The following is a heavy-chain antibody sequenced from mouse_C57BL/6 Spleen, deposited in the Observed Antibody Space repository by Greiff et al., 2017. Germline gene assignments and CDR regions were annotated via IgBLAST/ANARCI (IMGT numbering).Heavy chain of an antibody. J-gene: IGHJ4*01. CDR2: ISSGSSTI. CDR3: ARKSETGDYYAMDY. Sequence: EVKLMESGGGLVKPGGSLKLSCAASGFTFSDYGMHWVRQAPEKGLEWVAYISSGSSTIYYADTVKGRFTISRDNAKYTLFLQMTSLRSEDTAMYYCARKSETGDYYAMDYWGQGTSVTVSS. V-gene: IGHV5-17*01. CDR1: GFTFSDYG.